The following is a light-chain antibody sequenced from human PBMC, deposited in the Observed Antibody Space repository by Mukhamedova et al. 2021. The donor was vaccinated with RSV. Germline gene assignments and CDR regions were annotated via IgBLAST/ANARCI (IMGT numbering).Light chain of an antibody. Sequence: WYQRRVHGKAPKLLISKASSLQSGVPSRFSGSGSGTEFTLTISSLQPDDFATYYCQQYSSYSTFGQGTKLEIK. V-gene: IGKV1-5*03. CDR2: KAS. J-gene: IGKJ2*01. CDR3: QQYSSYST.